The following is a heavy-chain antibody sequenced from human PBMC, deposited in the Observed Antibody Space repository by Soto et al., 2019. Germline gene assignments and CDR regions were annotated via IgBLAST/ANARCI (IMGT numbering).Heavy chain of an antibody. D-gene: IGHD5-12*01. CDR2: ISGSGSDI. Sequence: KAGGSLRLSFAASGFTSSNYKMVWVRQAPGKGLEWVSSISGSGSDIYYADSLKGRVSISRDNAKNTAYLQMDSLRADDTAVYFCVREPDGYDLFYSGLDVWGQGTTVTVSS. J-gene: IGHJ6*02. CDR1: GFTSSNYK. CDR3: VREPDGYDLFYSGLDV. V-gene: IGHV3-21*06.